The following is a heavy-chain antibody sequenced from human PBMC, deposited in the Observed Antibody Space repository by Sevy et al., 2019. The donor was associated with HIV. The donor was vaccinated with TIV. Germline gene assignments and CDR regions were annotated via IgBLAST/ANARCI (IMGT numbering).Heavy chain of an antibody. CDR2: ISSSSSTI. J-gene: IGHJ5*02. Sequence: GGSLRLSCAASEFTFSSYSMNWVRQAPGKGLEWVSYISSSSSTIYYADSVKGRFTSSRDNAKNSLYLQMNSLRAEDTAVYYCARVFYRNWFDPWGQGTLVTVSS. CDR3: ARVFYRNWFDP. CDR1: EFTFSSYS. V-gene: IGHV3-48*01. D-gene: IGHD1-26*01.